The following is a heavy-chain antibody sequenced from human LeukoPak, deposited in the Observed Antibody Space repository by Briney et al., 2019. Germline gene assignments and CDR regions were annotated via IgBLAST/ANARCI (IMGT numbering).Heavy chain of an antibody. Sequence: SETLSLTCTVSGGSISSSSYYWGWIRQPPGKGLEWIGSIYYSGSTYYNPSLKSRVTISVDTSKNQFSLKLSSVTAADTAVYYCARHSYDFWSGYSTRPFFDYWGQGTLVTVSS. D-gene: IGHD3-3*01. J-gene: IGHJ4*02. CDR2: IYYSGST. CDR1: GGSISSSSYY. CDR3: ARHSYDFWSGYSTRPFFDY. V-gene: IGHV4-39*01.